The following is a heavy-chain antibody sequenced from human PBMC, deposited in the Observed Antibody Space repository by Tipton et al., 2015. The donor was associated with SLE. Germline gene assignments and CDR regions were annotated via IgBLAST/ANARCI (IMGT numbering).Heavy chain of an antibody. J-gene: IGHJ4*02. CDR3: ARAGVGSSGWYFDY. CDR2: IYHSGST. CDR1: GGSISSGGYS. Sequence: TLSLTCAVSGGSISSGGYSWSWIRQPPGKGLEWLGYIYHSGSTYYNPSLKSRVTISVDRSKNQFSLKLSSVTAADTAVYYCARAGVGSSGWYFDYWGQGTLVTVSS. V-gene: IGHV4-30-2*01. D-gene: IGHD6-19*01.